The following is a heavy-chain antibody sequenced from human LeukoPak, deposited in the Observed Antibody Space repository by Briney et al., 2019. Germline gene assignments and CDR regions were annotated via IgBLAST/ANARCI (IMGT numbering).Heavy chain of an antibody. D-gene: IGHD4-17*01. J-gene: IGHJ4*02. Sequence: ASVKVSCKASGHTFTSYGISWVRQAPGQGLEWMGWICAYNGNTNYAQKLQGRVTMTTDTSTSTAYMELRSLRSDDTAVYYCARDHMTTVTTGYWGQGTLVTVSS. CDR2: ICAYNGNT. CDR3: ARDHMTTVTTGY. V-gene: IGHV1-18*01. CDR1: GHTFTSYG.